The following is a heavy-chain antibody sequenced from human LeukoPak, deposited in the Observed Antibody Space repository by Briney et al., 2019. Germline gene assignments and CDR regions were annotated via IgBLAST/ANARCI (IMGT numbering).Heavy chain of an antibody. J-gene: IGHJ3*02. CDR2: IKTDGSEK. CDR3: ARAAPYSSSAAFDI. V-gene: IGHV3-7*01. CDR1: GFTFSSYW. D-gene: IGHD6-6*01. Sequence: GGSLRLSCEGSGFTFSSYWMGWVRQAPGKGLQWVANIKTDGSEKYYVDSVKGRFTISRDNAKNSLYLQMNSLRAEDTAVYYCARAAPYSSSAAFDIWGQGTMVTVSS.